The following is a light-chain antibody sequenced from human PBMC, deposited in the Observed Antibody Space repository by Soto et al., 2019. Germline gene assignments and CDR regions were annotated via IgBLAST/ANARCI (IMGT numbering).Light chain of an antibody. J-gene: IGKJ1*01. Sequence: DIQITQSPSSLSASVGDRLTITCRASQGISNYLAWYQQKPGKVPKLLIYAASTLQSGVPSRFSGSGSGTDLTLTISSLQPEDVATYYCQKYNSAPTWTFGQGTKVDIK. CDR2: AAS. CDR1: QGISNY. CDR3: QKYNSAPTWT. V-gene: IGKV1-27*01.